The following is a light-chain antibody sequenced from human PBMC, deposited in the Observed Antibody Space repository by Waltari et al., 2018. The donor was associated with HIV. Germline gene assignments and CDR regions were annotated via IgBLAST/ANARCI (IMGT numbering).Light chain of an antibody. J-gene: IGLJ2*01. CDR3: SSWDSRLASLI. CDR1: SARVNNHR. Sequence: AGLQHALSLSQALNETATLTCTGNSARVNNHRAAWLQQHQTQPPKLLSHRSAKRPSHIARRFSSSRAGNTSSPTTTGLAADDEGDYYCSSWDSRLASLIFGGGTKLTVL. V-gene: IGLV10-54*01. CDR2: RSA.